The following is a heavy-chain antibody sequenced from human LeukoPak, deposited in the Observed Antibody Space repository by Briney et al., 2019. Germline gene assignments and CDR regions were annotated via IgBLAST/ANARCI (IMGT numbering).Heavy chain of an antibody. D-gene: IGHD3-10*01. V-gene: IGHV3-11*01. J-gene: IGHJ4*02. CDR1: GCTFIDYY. Sequence: LRLSCAGSGCTFIDYYMSWIGQAAGKGMDGVAYISSSGRTIYYAHAVKGRFTIARDNAKDSVYLEVNSLKADATAVYYCASVLWFGDPPHYWGKGTLVTVSS. CDR3: ASVLWFGDPPHY. CDR2: ISSSGRTI.